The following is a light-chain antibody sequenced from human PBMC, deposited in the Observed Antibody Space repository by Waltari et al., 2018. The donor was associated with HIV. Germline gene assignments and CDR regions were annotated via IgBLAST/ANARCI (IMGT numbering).Light chain of an antibody. CDR3: QSYDSSLSGVV. Sequence: QSVLTQPPSVSGAPGQRVTISCTGGSSNIRAGYHVPWYQQLPGTAPKPLIYGNSNRPSGVPDRFSGSKSGTSASLAITGLQAEDEADYYCQSYDSSLSGVVFGGGTKLTVL. CDR2: GNS. V-gene: IGLV1-40*01. CDR1: SSNIRAGYH. J-gene: IGLJ2*01.